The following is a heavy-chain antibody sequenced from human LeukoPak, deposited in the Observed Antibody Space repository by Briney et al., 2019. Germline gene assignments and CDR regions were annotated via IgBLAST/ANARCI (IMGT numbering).Heavy chain of an antibody. CDR2: ISAYNGNT. CDR1: GYTFTSYG. J-gene: IGHJ4*02. V-gene: IGHV1-18*01. D-gene: IGHD2-15*01. Sequence: ASVKVSCKASGYTFTSYGISWVRQAPGQGLEWMGWISAYNGNTNYAQKLQGRVTMATDTSTSTAYMELRSLRSDDTAVYYCARDGRYCSGGSCYSLRDYWGQGTLATVSS. CDR3: ARDGRYCSGGSCYSLRDY.